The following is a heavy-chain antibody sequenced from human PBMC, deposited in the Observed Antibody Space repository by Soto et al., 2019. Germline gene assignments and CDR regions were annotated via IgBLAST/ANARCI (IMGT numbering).Heavy chain of an antibody. J-gene: IGHJ4*02. CDR2: ISYSGKT. V-gene: IGHV4-31*03. CDR3: ARDEDYQSAFDY. Sequence: SETLSLTCTVSGGSITRGAYFWTWIRQHPGEGLEWIGYISYSGKTYYNPSLESRVSISRDTSKNQFSLMLTSVMAADTAVYYCARDEDYQSAFDYWGQGTLVTVSS. D-gene: IGHD2-2*01. CDR1: GGSITRGAYF.